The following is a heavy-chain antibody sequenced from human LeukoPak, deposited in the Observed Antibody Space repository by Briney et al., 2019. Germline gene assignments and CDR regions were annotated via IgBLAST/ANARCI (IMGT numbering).Heavy chain of an antibody. D-gene: IGHD3-10*01. CDR3: ARDQYATMVRGVIIGVGDY. CDR2: IIPIFGTA. J-gene: IGHJ4*02. Sequence: SVKVSCKASGGTFSSYAISWVRQAPGQGLEWMGGIIPIFGTANYAQKFQGRVTITADESTSTAYMELSSLRSEDTAVYYCARDQYATMVRGVIIGVGDYWGQGTPVTVSS. CDR1: GGTFSSYA. V-gene: IGHV1-69*13.